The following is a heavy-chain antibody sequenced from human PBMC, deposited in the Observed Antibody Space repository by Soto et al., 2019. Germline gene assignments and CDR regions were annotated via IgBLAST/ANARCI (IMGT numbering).Heavy chain of an antibody. Sequence: PSETLSLTCTVSGGSISTYYWNWIRQSPGKGLEWIAFIHTSGTTKYNPSLESRVSTSVDTSKNQFSLKLSSVTAADTAVYYCARGRRSITIFGVTQGKNWFDPWSQGILVTVSS. V-gene: IGHV4-4*08. CDR1: GGSISTYY. CDR2: IHTSGTT. J-gene: IGHJ5*02. CDR3: ARGRRSITIFGVTQGKNWFDP. D-gene: IGHD3-3*01.